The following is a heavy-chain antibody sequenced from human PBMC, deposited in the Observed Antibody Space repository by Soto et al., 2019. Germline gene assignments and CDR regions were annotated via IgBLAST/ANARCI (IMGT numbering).Heavy chain of an antibody. CDR2: MNSNSGNT. CDR1: GYTFTSYD. D-gene: IGHD3-3*01. V-gene: IGHV1-8*01. J-gene: IGHJ6*02. Sequence: ASVKVSCKASGYTFTSYDINWVRQATGQGLEWMGWMNSNSGNTGYAQKFQGRVTMTRNTSISTAYMELSSLRSEDTAVYYCASDVGNYDFWSGYLYSNYYYGMDVWGQGTTVTVSS. CDR3: ASDVGNYDFWSGYLYSNYYYGMDV.